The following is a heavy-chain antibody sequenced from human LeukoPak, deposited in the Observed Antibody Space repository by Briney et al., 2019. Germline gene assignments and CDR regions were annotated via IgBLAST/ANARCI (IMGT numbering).Heavy chain of an antibody. V-gene: IGHV3-15*01. CDR3: TDWDAARFDY. CDR2: IFSKTDGGAT. D-gene: IGHD1-1*01. J-gene: IGHJ4*02. CDR1: GFTFTNAW. Sequence: PGGSLRLSCAASGFTFTNAWMNWVRQPPGKGLEWVGRIFSKTDGGATDYAAPVKGRFIISRDDSKNTLYRQMNSLQTEDTAVYYCTDWDAARFDYWGQGSLVTVSS.